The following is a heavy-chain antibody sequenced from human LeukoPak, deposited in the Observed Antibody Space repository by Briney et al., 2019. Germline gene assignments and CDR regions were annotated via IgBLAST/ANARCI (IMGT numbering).Heavy chain of an antibody. CDR3: ARGAGRGVIIIDAFDI. CDR2: ISSSSYI. V-gene: IGHV3-21*01. J-gene: IGHJ3*02. Sequence: PGGSLRLSCAACGFTFSSYSMNWVRQAPGKGLEWVSSISSSSYIYYADSVKGRFTISRDNAKNSLYLQMNSLRAEDTAVYYCARGAGRGVIIIDAFDIWGQGTMVTVSS. D-gene: IGHD3-10*01. CDR1: GFTFSSYS.